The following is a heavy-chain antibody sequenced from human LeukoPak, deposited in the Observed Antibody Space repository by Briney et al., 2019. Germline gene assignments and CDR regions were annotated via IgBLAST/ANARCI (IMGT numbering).Heavy chain of an antibody. CDR1: GFTFSSYS. J-gene: IGHJ6*02. Sequence: GGSLRLSCAASGFTFSSYSMNWVRQAPGKGLEYVSAISSNGGSTYYANSVKGRFTISRDNSKNTLYLQMGSQRAEDMAVYYCARESDYYGMDVWGQGTTVTVSS. V-gene: IGHV3-64*01. CDR3: ARESDYYGMDV. CDR2: ISSNGGST.